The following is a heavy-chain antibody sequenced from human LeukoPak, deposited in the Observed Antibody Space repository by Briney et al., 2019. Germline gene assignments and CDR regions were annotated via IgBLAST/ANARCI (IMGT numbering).Heavy chain of an antibody. CDR2: IKQDGIEK. V-gene: IGHV3-7*04. D-gene: IGHD3-10*01. CDR1: GFTFNNYW. J-gene: IGHJ4*02. CDR3: GRVSGDYYFDS. Sequence: GGSLRLSCAASGFTFNNYWMIWVRQAPGGGLQWVANIKQDGIEKSYVDSVKGGFTISRDTAKNSLYMQMNSLRAENTAVYYCGRVSGDYYFDSWGQGTLVTVSS.